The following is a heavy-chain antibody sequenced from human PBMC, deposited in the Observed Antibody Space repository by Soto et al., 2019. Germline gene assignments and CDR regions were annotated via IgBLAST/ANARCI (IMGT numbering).Heavy chain of an antibody. J-gene: IGHJ6*02. D-gene: IGHD1-26*01. CDR1: GFTFSSYW. CDR2: IKQDGSEK. Sequence: GGSLRLSCAASGFTFSSYWMSWVRQAPGKGLEWVANIKQDGSEKYYVDSVKGRFTISRDNAKNSLYLQMNSLRAEDTAVYYCARFYRGWELLRGYYYYGMDVWGQGTTVTVSS. V-gene: IGHV3-7*01. CDR3: ARFYRGWELLRGYYYYGMDV.